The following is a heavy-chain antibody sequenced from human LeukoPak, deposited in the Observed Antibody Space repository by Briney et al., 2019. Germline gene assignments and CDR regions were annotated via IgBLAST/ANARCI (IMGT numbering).Heavy chain of an antibody. V-gene: IGHV3-21*01. CDR1: GFTFSSYS. J-gene: IGHJ4*02. D-gene: IGHD3-22*01. Sequence: PGGSLRLSCAASGFTFSSYSMNWVRQAPGKGLEWVSSISSSSSYIYYADSVKGRFTISRDNAKNSLYLQMNSLRAEDTAVYYCAREAILVVGKKRYFDYWGQGTLVTVSS. CDR3: AREAILVVGKKRYFDY. CDR2: ISSSSSYI.